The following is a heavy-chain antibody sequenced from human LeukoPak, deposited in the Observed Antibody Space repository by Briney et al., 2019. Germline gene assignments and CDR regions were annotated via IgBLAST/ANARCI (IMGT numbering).Heavy chain of an antibody. CDR3: ARGGSIGARQFDY. Sequence: PSETLSLTCTVSGGSISSYYWSWIRQPPGKGLEWIGYIYYSGNTNYNPSLNSRVTISLDTSKNQCSLKLSSVTAADTAVYYCARGGSIGARQFDYWGQGTLVTVSS. CDR2: IYYSGNT. J-gene: IGHJ4*02. D-gene: IGHD6-6*01. CDR1: GGSISSYY. V-gene: IGHV4-59*01.